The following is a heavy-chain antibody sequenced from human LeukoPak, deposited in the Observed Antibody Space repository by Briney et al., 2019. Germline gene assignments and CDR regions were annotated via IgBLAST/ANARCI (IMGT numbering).Heavy chain of an antibody. Sequence: PSETLSLTCTVSGVSIRSNYWTWIRQPPGKGPEWIGYMDYSGSTNYNPSLKSRVTISIDTSKNQFSLKLSSVTAADTAVYYCASLLSSNTWYFFDNWGQGILVTVSS. CDR2: MDYSGST. CDR3: ASLLSSNTWYFFDN. D-gene: IGHD6-13*01. J-gene: IGHJ4*02. CDR1: GVSIRSNY. V-gene: IGHV4-59*08.